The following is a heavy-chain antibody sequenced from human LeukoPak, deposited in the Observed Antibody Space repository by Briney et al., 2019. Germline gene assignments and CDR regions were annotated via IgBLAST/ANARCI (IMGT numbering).Heavy chain of an antibody. CDR1: GYTFTGYY. J-gene: IGHJ4*02. D-gene: IGHD5-24*01. CDR3: ARGVNDGYNYYFDF. V-gene: IGHV1-2*02. Sequence: ASVKVSCKASGYTFTGYYIHWVRQAPGQGLEWMGWINPNTGGTNYAQNFQGRVTMTTDTSISTAYMELSRLRSDDAAVYYCARGVNDGYNYYFDFWGQGTLVTVSS. CDR2: INPNTGGT.